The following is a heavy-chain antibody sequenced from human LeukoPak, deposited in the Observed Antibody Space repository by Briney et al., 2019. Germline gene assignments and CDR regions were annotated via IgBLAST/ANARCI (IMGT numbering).Heavy chain of an antibody. CDR2: ISSSGSTI. CDR1: GFTFSDYY. D-gene: IGHD6-19*01. V-gene: IGHV3-11*01. CDR3: AKGQIAVAAHFDY. J-gene: IGHJ4*02. Sequence: GGSLRLSCAASGFTFSDYYMSWIRQASGKGLEWVSYISSSGSTIYYADSVKGRFTISRDNAKNSLYLQMNSLRAEDTALYYCAKGQIAVAAHFDYWGQGTLVTVSS.